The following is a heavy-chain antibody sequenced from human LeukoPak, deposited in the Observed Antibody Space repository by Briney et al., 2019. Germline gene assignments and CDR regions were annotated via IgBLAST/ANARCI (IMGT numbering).Heavy chain of an antibody. J-gene: IGHJ3*02. CDR2: ISSSSGYI. V-gene: IGHV3-21*01. Sequence: GGSLRLSCAASGFTFSSYNMNWVRQAPGKGLEWVSSISSSSGYIYYADSVKGRFTISRDNAKNSLYLQMNSLRAEDTAVYYCAREPFDSSGYYANDAFDIWGQGTMVTVSS. D-gene: IGHD3-22*01. CDR1: GFTFSSYN. CDR3: AREPFDSSGYYANDAFDI.